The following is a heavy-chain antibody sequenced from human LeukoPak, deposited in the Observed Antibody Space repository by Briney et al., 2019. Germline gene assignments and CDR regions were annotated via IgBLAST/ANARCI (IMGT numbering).Heavy chain of an antibody. CDR3: ARDSLSPYDSPLAANYFDY. J-gene: IGHJ4*02. CDR2: ISYDGSNK. CDR1: GFAFSSYA. D-gene: IGHD3-22*01. V-gene: IGHV3-30*01. Sequence: GGSLRLSCAASGFAFSSYAMHWVRQAPGKGLEWVAVISYDGSNKYYADSVKGRFTISRGNSKNTLYLQMNSLRAEDTAVYYCARDSLSPYDSPLAANYFDYWGQGTLVTVSS.